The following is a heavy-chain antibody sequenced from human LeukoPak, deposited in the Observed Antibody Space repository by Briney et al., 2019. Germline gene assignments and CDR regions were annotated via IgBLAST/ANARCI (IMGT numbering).Heavy chain of an antibody. V-gene: IGHV1-8*01. CDR2: MNPNSGNT. D-gene: IGHD2-2*01. CDR3: AAVVVPAATVGYYYYMDV. Sequence: ASVKVSCKASGYTFTGYNINWVRQATGQGLEWMGWMNPNSGNTGYAQKFQGRVTMTRNTSISTAYMELSSLRSEDTAVYYCAAVVVPAATVGYYYYMDVWGKGTTVTVSS. J-gene: IGHJ6*03. CDR1: GYTFTGYN.